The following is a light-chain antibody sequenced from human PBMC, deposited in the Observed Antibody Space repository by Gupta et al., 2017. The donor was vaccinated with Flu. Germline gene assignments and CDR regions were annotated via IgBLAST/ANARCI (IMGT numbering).Light chain of an antibody. CDR2: AAS. V-gene: IGKV1-39*01. J-gene: IGKJ3*01. CDR1: QSISSY. CDR3: QQSYSTPRT. Sequence: DIQMTQSPSFLSASVGDRVTITCRASQSISSYLNWYQQKPGKAPKLLIYAASSLQSGVPSRFSGSGAGTDFTLTINSLQPEDFATYYCQQSYSTPRTFGPGTTVDIK.